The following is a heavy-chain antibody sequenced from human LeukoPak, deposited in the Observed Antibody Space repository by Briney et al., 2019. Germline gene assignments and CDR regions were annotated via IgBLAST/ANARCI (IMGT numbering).Heavy chain of an antibody. Sequence: GRSLRLSCAASGFTFNYYGMHWVRQAPGKGLEWVAVIWYDGSHKYYADSVKGRFTISRDNSKNTMYLQVNSLRADDTAVYYCARNFRSGSLDYWGQGTLVTVSS. CDR3: ARNFRSGSLDY. CDR2: IWYDGSHK. V-gene: IGHV3-33*01. J-gene: IGHJ4*02. CDR1: GFTFNYYG. D-gene: IGHD3-10*01.